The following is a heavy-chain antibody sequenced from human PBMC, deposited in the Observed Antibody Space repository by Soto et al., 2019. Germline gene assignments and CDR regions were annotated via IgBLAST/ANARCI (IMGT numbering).Heavy chain of an antibody. CDR1: GFTFSSYA. V-gene: IGHV3-23*01. CDR2: ISGSGGST. D-gene: IGHD7-27*01. J-gene: IGHJ4*02. CDR3: AKDLMVGLTGTHDY. Sequence: GGSLRLSCAASGFTFSSYAMSWVRQAPGKGLEWVSAISGSGGSTYYADSVKGRFTISRDNSKNTLYLQMNSLRAEDTAVYYCAKDLMVGLTGTHDYWGQGTLVTVSS.